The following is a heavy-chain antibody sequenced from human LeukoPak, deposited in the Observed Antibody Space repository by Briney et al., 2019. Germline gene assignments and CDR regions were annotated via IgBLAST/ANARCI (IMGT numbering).Heavy chain of an antibody. CDR2: ISSSGSTI. Sequence: GGSLRLSCAASGFTFSSYEMNWVRQAPGKGLEWVSYISSSGSTIYYADSVKGRFTISRDNAKNSLSLQMNSLRAEDTAVYYCAELGITMIGGVWGKGTTVTVSS. V-gene: IGHV3-48*03. D-gene: IGHD3-10*02. J-gene: IGHJ6*04. CDR3: AELGITMIGGV. CDR1: GFTFSSYE.